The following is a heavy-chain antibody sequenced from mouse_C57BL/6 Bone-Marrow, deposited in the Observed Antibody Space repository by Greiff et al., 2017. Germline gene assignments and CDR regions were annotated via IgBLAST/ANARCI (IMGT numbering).Heavy chain of an antibody. J-gene: IGHJ2*01. D-gene: IGHD1-1*01. CDR1: GYTFTSYG. CDR2: IYPRSGNT. Sequence: VQLQQSGAELARPGASVKLSCKASGYTFTSYGISWVKQRTGQGLEWIGEIYPRSGNTYYNEKFKGKATLTADKSSSTAYMELRSLTSEDSAVYFCARRITTVVAGYYFDYWGQGTTLTVSS. CDR3: ARRITTVVAGYYFDY. V-gene: IGHV1-81*01.